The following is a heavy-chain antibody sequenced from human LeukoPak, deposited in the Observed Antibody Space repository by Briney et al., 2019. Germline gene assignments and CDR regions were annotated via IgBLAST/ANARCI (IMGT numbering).Heavy chain of an antibody. CDR3: ARNPAGIGDY. Sequence: GGSLRLSCAASGFTFTTYNMNWVRHAPGKRLEWVSFISSDSKIIYYADSVKGRLTVSRDNVKKSLYLEMNSLTDEDTGVYYCARNPAGIGDYWGQGTLVTVSS. D-gene: IGHD1-26*01. J-gene: IGHJ4*02. V-gene: IGHV3-48*02. CDR1: GFTFTTYN. CDR2: ISSDSKII.